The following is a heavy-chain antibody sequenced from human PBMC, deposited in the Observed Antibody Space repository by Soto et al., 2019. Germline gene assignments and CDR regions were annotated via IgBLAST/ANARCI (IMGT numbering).Heavy chain of an antibody. CDR1: GGSISSSSYY. Sequence: PSETLSLTCTVSGGSISSSSYYWGWIRQPPGKGLEWIGSIYYSGSTCYNPSLKSRVTISVDTSKNQFSLKLSSVTAADTAVYYCARRESWFDPWGQGTLVTVSS. CDR3: ARRESWFDP. V-gene: IGHV4-39*01. CDR2: IYYSGST. J-gene: IGHJ5*02.